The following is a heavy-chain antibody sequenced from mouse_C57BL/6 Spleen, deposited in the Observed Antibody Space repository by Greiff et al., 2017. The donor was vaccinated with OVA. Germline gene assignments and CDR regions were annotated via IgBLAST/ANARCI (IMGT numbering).Heavy chain of an antibody. CDR1: GYTFTDYN. CDR2: INPNNGGT. V-gene: IGHV1-18*01. J-gene: IGHJ2*01. CDR3: ARFEALGFDY. Sequence: EVKLQESGPELVKPGASVKIPCKASGYTFTDYNMDWVKQSHGKSLEWIGDINPNNGGTIYNQKFKGKATLTVDKSSSTAYMELRSLTSDDTAVYYCARFEALGFDYWGQGTTLTVSS. D-gene: IGHD3-2*02.